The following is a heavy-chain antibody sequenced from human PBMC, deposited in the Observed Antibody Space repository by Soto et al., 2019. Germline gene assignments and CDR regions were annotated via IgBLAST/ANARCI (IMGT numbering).Heavy chain of an antibody. Sequence: EVPLVESGGGLVQPGGSRRLSCAASEFTFSSHWMSWVRQAPGKGLEWVANIKQDGSEKYYVDSVKGRFTISRDNAKNSLYLQMNSLRAEHTAVYYCARHADWYFDLWGRGTLVTVSS. CDR2: IKQDGSEK. CDR1: EFTFSSHW. J-gene: IGHJ2*01. CDR3: ARHADWYFDL. V-gene: IGHV3-7*04.